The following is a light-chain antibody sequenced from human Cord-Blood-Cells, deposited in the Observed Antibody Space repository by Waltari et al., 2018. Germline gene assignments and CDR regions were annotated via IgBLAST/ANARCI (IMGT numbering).Light chain of an antibody. V-gene: IGKV4-1*01. Sequence: DIVMTQSPDSLAVSLGESATINCKSSQSVLYSSNNKNYLAWYQQKPGQPPKLLIYWASTREAGVPDRFSGSGSGTDGTLTISSLQAEDVAVYYCQQYYSTPYTFGQGTKLEIK. CDR3: QQYYSTPYT. CDR2: WAS. J-gene: IGKJ2*01. CDR1: QSVLYSSNNKNY.